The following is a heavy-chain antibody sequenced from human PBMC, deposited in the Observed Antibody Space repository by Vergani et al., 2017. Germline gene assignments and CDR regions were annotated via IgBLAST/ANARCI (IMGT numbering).Heavy chain of an antibody. CDR3: GVIMVRSPRPDNWFDS. V-gene: IGHV4-38-2*02. Sequence: QIQLQESGPGLVKPSETLSLTCSVSGYSLSRGLYWAWIRQTPEKGLEWIGGMFHTGEASNSPSLQSRVAFSMDTSKNQFSLQLTSVTAADTAVYFCGVIMVRSPRPDNWFDSWGRGTLVTVSS. CDR2: MFHTGEA. D-gene: IGHD3-10*01. CDR1: GYSLSRGLY. J-gene: IGHJ5*01.